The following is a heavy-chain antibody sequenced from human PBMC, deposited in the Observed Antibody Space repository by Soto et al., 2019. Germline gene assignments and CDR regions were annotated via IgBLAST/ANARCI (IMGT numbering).Heavy chain of an antibody. CDR1: GGTFSSYA. V-gene: IGHV1-69*01. CDR3: ARDHRVEMATIDYYGMDV. J-gene: IGHJ6*02. Sequence: QVQLVQSGAEVKKPGSSVKVSCKASGGTFSSYAISWVRQAPGQGLEWMGGIIPIFGTANYAQKFQGRVTITADESTSTDYMELSSLRSEDTAVYYCARDHRVEMATIDYYGMDVWGQGTTVTVSS. D-gene: IGHD5-12*01. CDR2: IIPIFGTA.